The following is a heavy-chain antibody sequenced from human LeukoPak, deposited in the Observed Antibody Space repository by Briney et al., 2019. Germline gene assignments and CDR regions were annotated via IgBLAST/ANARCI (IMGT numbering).Heavy chain of an antibody. CDR2: ISYDGSNK. Sequence: QPGGSLRLSCAASGFTVSSNYMSWVRQAPGKGLEWVAVISYDGSNKYYADSVKGRFTISRDNSKNTLYLQMNSLRAEDTAVYYCARPWYYDFWSGYPPNWFDPWGQGTLVTVSS. CDR3: ARPWYYDFWSGYPPNWFDP. J-gene: IGHJ5*02. CDR1: GFTVSSNY. V-gene: IGHV3-30-3*01. D-gene: IGHD3-3*01.